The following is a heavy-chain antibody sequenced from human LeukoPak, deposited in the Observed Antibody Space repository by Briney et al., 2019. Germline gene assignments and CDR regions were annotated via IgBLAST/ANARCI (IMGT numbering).Heavy chain of an antibody. CDR3: VKSYSSFLYYGMDV. Sequence: GGSLRLSCAASGFTFRSNAMSWVRQAPGKGLEWVSAISGSGGSTHYADSVKGRFTISRDNSKNTLYLQMNSLRAEDTAVYHCVKSYSSFLYYGMDVWGQGTTVTVSS. D-gene: IGHD6-19*01. CDR2: ISGSGGST. CDR1: GFTFRSNA. V-gene: IGHV3-23*01. J-gene: IGHJ6*02.